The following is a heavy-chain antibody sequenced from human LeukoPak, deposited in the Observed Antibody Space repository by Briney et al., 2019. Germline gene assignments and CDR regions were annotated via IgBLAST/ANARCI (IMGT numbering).Heavy chain of an antibody. CDR1: GGSFSGYY. CDR2: INHSGST. J-gene: IGHJ3*02. Sequence: SETLSLTCAVYGGSFSGYYWSWIRQPPGKGLEWIGEINHSGSTNYNPSLKSRVTISVDTSKNQFSLKLSSVTAADTAVYYCARVPYRGQWLLRNAFDIWGQGTMVTVSS. D-gene: IGHD6-19*01. CDR3: ARVPYRGQWLLRNAFDI. V-gene: IGHV4-34*01.